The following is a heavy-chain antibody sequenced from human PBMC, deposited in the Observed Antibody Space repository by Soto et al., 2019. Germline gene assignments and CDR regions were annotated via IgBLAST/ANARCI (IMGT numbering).Heavy chain of an antibody. CDR2: VYHTGST. J-gene: IGHJ3*02. V-gene: IGHV4-30-4*01. CDR3: ARDPLYDYGDLSHVFDM. CDR1: GDSMSRGDYY. D-gene: IGHD4-17*01. Sequence: QVQLQESGPGLVKPSQTLSLSCTFSGDSMSRGDYYWSWISLPPGQGLERIGVVYHTGSTYYSPSLKGRVDISVDASKNQFSQKLHSVTAADTAVYYCARDPLYDYGDLSHVFDMWGPGTMVTVSS.